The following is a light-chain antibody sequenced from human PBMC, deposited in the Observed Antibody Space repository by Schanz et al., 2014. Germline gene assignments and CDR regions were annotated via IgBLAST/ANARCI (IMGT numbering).Light chain of an antibody. CDR3: QQYGSSALT. V-gene: IGKV4-1*01. CDR2: WAS. CDR1: QSVLYSSNNKNY. J-gene: IGKJ4*01. Sequence: DIVMTQSPDSLAVSLGERATINCKSSQSVLYSSNNKNYLAWYQQKPGQPPKLLIYWASTRESGVPDRFSGSGSGTDFTLSISRLDPEDFAVYYCQQYGSSALTFGGGTKVEIK.